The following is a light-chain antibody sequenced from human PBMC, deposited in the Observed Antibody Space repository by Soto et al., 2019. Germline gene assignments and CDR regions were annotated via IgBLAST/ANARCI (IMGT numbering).Light chain of an antibody. CDR1: QSISSW. V-gene: IGKV1-5*03. CDR2: KAS. CDR3: QQYNSYPYT. Sequence: DIQMTQSPSTLSASVGDRVTITCRASQSISSWLAWYQQKPGKAPKLLIYKASSLESGVPSRFSGSGSGTEFTLTISSLQPDDFATYYCQQYNSYPYTFGQGTKLQIK. J-gene: IGKJ2*01.